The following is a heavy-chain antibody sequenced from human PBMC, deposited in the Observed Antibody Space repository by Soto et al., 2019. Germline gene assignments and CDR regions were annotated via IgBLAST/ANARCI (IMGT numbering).Heavy chain of an antibody. V-gene: IGHV3-23*01. CDR1: GGNLCSSA. Sequence: SGGNLCSSARWWVRQTPGKGLEWVSGLTGSGGATYYADSVKGRLTISRDNSNNTLYLQMNSLRAEDTAVYYCAKEGSVTAAPDYWGHGIPVPVSS. CDR3: AKEGSVTAAPDY. CDR2: LTGSGGAT. D-gene: IGHD6-13*01. J-gene: IGHJ4*01.